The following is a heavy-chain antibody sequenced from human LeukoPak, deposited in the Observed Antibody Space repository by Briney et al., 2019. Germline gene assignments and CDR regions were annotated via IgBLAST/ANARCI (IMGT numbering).Heavy chain of an antibody. Sequence: PSETLSLTCTVSGGSISSGTYYWSWIRQPAGKGLEWIGRFYTSGSTNYNPSLKSRVTISVDTSKNQFSLKLSSVTGANTAVYYCARRVVGATIDAFDIWGQGTMVTVSS. J-gene: IGHJ3*02. V-gene: IGHV4-61*02. CDR3: ARRVVGATIDAFDI. D-gene: IGHD1-26*01. CDR2: FYTSGST. CDR1: GGSISSGTYY.